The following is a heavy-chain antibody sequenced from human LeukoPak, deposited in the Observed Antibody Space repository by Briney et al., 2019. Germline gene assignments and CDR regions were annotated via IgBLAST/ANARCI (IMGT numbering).Heavy chain of an antibody. CDR3: ARDRGEYGYAYDY. CDR1: AASVSRNW. Sequence: SETLSLTCTVAAASVSRNWWSCVRQLPGRGREGRGGIHHSGGTNYNPSLNSRFTMSLDNSNNHFSLKLSSVTAADTAVYYCARDRGEYGYAYDYWGQGTLVTVSS. CDR2: IHHSGGT. J-gene: IGHJ4*02. D-gene: IGHD3-16*01. V-gene: IGHV4-4*02.